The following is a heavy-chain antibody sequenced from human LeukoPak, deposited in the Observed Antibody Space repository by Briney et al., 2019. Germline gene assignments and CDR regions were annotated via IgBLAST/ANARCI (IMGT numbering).Heavy chain of an antibody. CDR2: INHSGST. CDR3: ARHEFKTTVTTLGY. J-gene: IGHJ4*02. D-gene: IGHD4-17*01. Sequence: SETLSLTCAVYGGSFSGYYWSWIRQPPGKGLEWIGEINHSGSTNYNPSLKSRVTISVDTSKNQFSLKLSSVTAADTAVYYCARHEFKTTVTTLGYWGQGTLVTVSS. V-gene: IGHV4-34*01. CDR1: GGSFSGYY.